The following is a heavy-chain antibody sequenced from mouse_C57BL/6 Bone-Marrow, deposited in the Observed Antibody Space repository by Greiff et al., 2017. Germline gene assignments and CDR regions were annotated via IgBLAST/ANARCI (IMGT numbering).Heavy chain of an antibody. Sequence: QVQLQQSGAELARPGASVKLSCKASGYTFTSYGISWVKQRTGQGLEWIGEISPRSGNTYYNEKFKGKATLTADKSSSTAYMELRSLTSEDSAVYFCAQLGRVDYWGQGTSVTVSS. J-gene: IGHJ4*01. CDR3: AQLGRVDY. CDR2: ISPRSGNT. CDR1: GYTFTSYG. D-gene: IGHD4-1*02. V-gene: IGHV1-81*01.